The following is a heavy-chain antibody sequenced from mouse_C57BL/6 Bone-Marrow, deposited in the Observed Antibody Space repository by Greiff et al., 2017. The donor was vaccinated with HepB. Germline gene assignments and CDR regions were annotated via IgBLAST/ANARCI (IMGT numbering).Heavy chain of an antibody. D-gene: IGHD1-1*01. CDR1: GYTFTNYW. V-gene: IGHV1-63*01. Sequence: QVQLQHSGAELVRPGPSVKMSCKASGYTFTNYWIGWAKQRPGHGLEWIGDIYPGGGYTNYNEKFKGKATLTADKSSSTAYMQFSSLTSEDSAIYYCARGVARYFDVWGTGTTVTVSS. CDR3: ARGVARYFDV. J-gene: IGHJ1*03. CDR2: IYPGGGYT.